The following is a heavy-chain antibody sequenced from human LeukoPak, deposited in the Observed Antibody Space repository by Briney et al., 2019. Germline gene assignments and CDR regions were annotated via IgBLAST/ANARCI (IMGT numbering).Heavy chain of an antibody. Sequence: QAGGSLRLSCAASGFTFNTYTMNWVRQAPGKGLEWVSYISGSSGIIDYADSVKGRFTISRDNSKNTLYLQMNSLRAEDTAVYYCASPRDYYDSSGYYYPFDYWGQGTLVTVSS. D-gene: IGHD3-22*01. J-gene: IGHJ4*02. V-gene: IGHV3-48*01. CDR1: GFTFNTYT. CDR2: ISGSSGII. CDR3: ASPRDYYDSSGYYYPFDY.